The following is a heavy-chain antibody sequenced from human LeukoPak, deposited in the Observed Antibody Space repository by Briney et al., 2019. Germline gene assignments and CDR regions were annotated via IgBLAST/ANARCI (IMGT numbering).Heavy chain of an antibody. J-gene: IGHJ6*04. CDR2: IIPIFGIA. CDR1: GGTFSSYA. V-gene: IGHV1-69*04. Sequence: SVKVSCKASGGTFSSYAISGVRQAPGQGLEWMGRIIPIFGIANYAQKFQGRVTITADKSTSTAYMELSSLGSEDTAMYYCEREARGGQQLGGGASYGMDVWGEEAPVTVSS. CDR3: EREARGGQQLGGGASYGMDV. D-gene: IGHD3-16*01.